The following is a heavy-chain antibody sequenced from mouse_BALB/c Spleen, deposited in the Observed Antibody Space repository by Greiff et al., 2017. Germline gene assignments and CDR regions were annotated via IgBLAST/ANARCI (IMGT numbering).Heavy chain of an antibody. CDR3: TKEGYYYGSSLYYYAMDY. V-gene: IGHV1-5*01. CDR2: IYPGNSDT. Sequence: EVQLQQSGTVLARPGASVKMSCKASGYSFTSYWMHWVKQRPGQGLEWIGAIYPGNSDTSYNQKFKGKAKLTAVTSASTAYMELSSLTNEDSAVYYCTKEGYYYGSSLYYYAMDYWGQGTSVTVSS. J-gene: IGHJ4*01. D-gene: IGHD1-1*01. CDR1: GYSFTSYW.